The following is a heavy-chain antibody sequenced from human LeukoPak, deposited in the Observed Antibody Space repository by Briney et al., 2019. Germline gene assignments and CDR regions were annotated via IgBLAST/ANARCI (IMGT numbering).Heavy chain of an antibody. CDR3: ARQQWLVQDY. V-gene: IGHV1-2*02. CDR1: GYTFTSYG. Sequence: ASVKVSCKASGYTFTSYGISWVRQAPGQGLEWMGWINPNSGGTNYAQKFQGRVTMTRDTSISTAYMELSRLRSDDTAVYYCARQQWLVQDYWGQGTLVTVSS. CDR2: INPNSGGT. J-gene: IGHJ4*02. D-gene: IGHD6-19*01.